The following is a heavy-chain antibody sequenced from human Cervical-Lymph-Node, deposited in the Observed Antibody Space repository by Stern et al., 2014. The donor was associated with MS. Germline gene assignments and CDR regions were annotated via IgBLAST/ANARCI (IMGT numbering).Heavy chain of an antibody. CDR3: ARDLGMGATVS. CDR1: GGTFSTSA. V-gene: IGHV1-69*06. Sequence: VQLVESGPEVKKPGPAVKVSCKASGGTFSTSAISWVRQAPGEGLEWMGGSIHTRGTTNYSWKCQGTLTITADKSTSTAFVALSSLRSDDAAVYYCARDLGMGATVSWGEGTVVTVSS. J-gene: IGHJ5*02. D-gene: IGHD1-1*01. CDR2: SIHTRGTT.